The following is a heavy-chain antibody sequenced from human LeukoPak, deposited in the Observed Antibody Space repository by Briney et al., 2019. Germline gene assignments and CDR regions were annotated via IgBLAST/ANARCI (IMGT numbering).Heavy chain of an antibody. D-gene: IGHD1-26*01. Sequence: GRSLRLSCAASGFTFSSYAMHWVRQAPGKGLEGVAVISYDGSNKYYADSVKGRFTISRDNSKNTLYLQMNSLRAEDTAVYYCARESPQGATVDYCGQGTLVTVSS. CDR1: GFTFSSYA. J-gene: IGHJ4*02. CDR2: ISYDGSNK. V-gene: IGHV3-30-3*01. CDR3: ARESPQGATVDY.